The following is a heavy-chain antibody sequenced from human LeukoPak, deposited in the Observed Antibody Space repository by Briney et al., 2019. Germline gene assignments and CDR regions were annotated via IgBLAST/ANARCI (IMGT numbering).Heavy chain of an antibody. CDR1: GFTFSSYA. J-gene: IGHJ4*02. Sequence: PGGSLRLSCAASGFTFSSYAMTWVRQAPGKGLEWVSAISGSDTSTYYADSVKGRFTISRDNSKNTMYLQMNSLRAEDMAVYYCAKGQKWELPLDYWGQGTLVTVSP. CDR3: AKGQKWELPLDY. D-gene: IGHD1-26*01. V-gene: IGHV3-23*01. CDR2: ISGSDTST.